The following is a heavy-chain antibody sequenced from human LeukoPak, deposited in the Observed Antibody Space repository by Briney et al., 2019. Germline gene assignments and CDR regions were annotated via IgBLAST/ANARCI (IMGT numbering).Heavy chain of an antibody. V-gene: IGHV1-46*01. J-gene: IGHJ4*02. Sequence: ASVKVSCKASGYTFTSYYMHWVRPAPGQGLEWMGIINPSGGSTSYAQKFQGRVTITRDMSTSTVYMELSSLRSEDTAVYYCAREFHYDILTGYPTGNQMPAAGPDYWGQGTLVTVSS. CDR3: AREFHYDILTGYPTGNQMPAAGPDY. CDR1: GYTFTSYY. CDR2: INPSGGST. D-gene: IGHD3-9*01.